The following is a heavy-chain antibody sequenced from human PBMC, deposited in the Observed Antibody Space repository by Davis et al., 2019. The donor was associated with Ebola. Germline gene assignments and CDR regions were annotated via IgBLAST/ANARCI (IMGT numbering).Heavy chain of an antibody. D-gene: IGHD6-13*01. Sequence: SVKVSCKASGGTFSGSAISWVRQAPGQGLEWMGGIVPVFKTANYAQKFQGRVTITADEFPTTAYMELRGLRSEDTAGYYCAKTARAAGRMIEETRVYKFYYMDVWGKGTTVTVSS. V-gene: IGHV1-69*13. CDR2: IVPVFKTA. J-gene: IGHJ6*03. CDR3: AKTARAAGRMIEETRVYKFYYMDV. CDR1: GGTFSGSA.